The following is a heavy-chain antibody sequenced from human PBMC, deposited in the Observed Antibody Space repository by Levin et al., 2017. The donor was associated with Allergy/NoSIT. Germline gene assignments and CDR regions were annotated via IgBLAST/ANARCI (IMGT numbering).Heavy chain of an antibody. CDR3: ARNYGDYGNAFDI. CDR2: IYYSGST. J-gene: IGHJ3*02. V-gene: IGHV4-59*01. CDR1: GGSISSYY. Sequence: SETLSLTCTVSGGSISSYYWSWIRQPPGKGLEWIGYIYYSGSTNYNPSLKSRVTISVDTSKNQFSLKLSSVTAADTAVYYCARNYGDYGNAFDIWGQGTMVTVSS. D-gene: IGHD4-17*01.